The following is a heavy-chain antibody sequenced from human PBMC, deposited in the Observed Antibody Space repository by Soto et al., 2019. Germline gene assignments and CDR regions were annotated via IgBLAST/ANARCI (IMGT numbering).Heavy chain of an antibody. CDR1: GFTFSSYA. CDR2: ISGSGGST. V-gene: IGHV3-23*01. D-gene: IGHD2-2*01. J-gene: IGHJ5*02. Sequence: GGSLRLSCAASGFTFSSYAMSWVRQAPGKGLEWVSAISGSGGSTYYADSVKGRFTISRDNSKNTLYLQMNSLRAEDTAVYYCAKGVRNIVVVPAAPVEWFDPWGQGTLVTVSS. CDR3: AKGVRNIVVVPAAPVEWFDP.